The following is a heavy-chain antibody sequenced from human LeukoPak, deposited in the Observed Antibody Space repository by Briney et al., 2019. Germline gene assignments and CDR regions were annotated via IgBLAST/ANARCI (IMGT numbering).Heavy chain of an antibody. CDR2: ISAYNGNT. Sequence: GASVKVSCKASGYTFTSYGINWVRQAPGQGLEWMGWISAYNGNTNYAQKLQGRVTMTTDTSTSTAYMELRSLRSDDTAVYYCARSVSGYSSGWYCDYWGQGTLLTVSS. CDR1: GYTFTSYG. J-gene: IGHJ4*02. CDR3: ARSVSGYSSGWYCDY. D-gene: IGHD6-19*01. V-gene: IGHV1-18*01.